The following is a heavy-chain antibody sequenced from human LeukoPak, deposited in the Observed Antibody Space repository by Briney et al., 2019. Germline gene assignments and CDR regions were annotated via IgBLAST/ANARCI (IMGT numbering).Heavy chain of an antibody. Sequence: SETPSLTCTVSGDSISGYYWTWIRQPPGKGLEWIGYIYYSGSINYNPSLKSRLTISVDTSKNQFSLKLSSVTAADTAVYYCARLRGNYFPDYWGQGTLVTVSS. CDR1: GDSISGYY. V-gene: IGHV4-59*01. CDR3: ARLRGNYFPDY. CDR2: IYYSGSI. J-gene: IGHJ4*02. D-gene: IGHD4-11*01.